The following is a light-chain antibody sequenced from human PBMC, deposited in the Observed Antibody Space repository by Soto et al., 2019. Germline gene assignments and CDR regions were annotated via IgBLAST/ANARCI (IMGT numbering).Light chain of an antibody. CDR2: DAS. CDR1: QSIRYW. CDR3: QQYNSYSWT. V-gene: IGKV1-5*01. Sequence: DIQMTQSPSTRSASVGDRVSVTCRASQSIRYWLAWHQQKPGKAPQVLIYDASTLQNGVPSRFSGSGFGTEFTLNISSLQPDDFATYYCQQYNSYSWTFGQGTKVDIK. J-gene: IGKJ1*01.